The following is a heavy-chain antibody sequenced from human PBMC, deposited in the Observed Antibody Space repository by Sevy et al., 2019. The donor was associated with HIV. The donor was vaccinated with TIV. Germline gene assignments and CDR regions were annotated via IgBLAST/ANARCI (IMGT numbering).Heavy chain of an antibody. V-gene: IGHV3-33*06. CDR1: GFTFSNYA. CDR3: AKGGPNSGYDYYFDY. CDR2: IWYDGSKI. J-gene: IGHJ4*02. Sequence: GGSLRLSCTASGFTFSNYAMHWVHQAPGKGLAWVALIWYDGSKIFYADSVKGRFTVSRDNSESTLYLQMNSLRAEDTPLYHCAKGGPNSGYDYYFDYWGQGTLVTVSS. D-gene: IGHD5-12*01.